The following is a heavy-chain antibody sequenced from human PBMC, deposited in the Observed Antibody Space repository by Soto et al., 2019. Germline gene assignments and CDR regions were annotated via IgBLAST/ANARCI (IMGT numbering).Heavy chain of an antibody. J-gene: IGHJ4*02. CDR1: GFTFDDYA. CDR2: IGRNSGSI. Sequence: GGSLRLSCAASGFTFDDYAMHWVRQAPGKGLEWVSGIGRNSGSIGYADSVKGRFTISRDNAKNSLYLQMNSLRAEDTALYYCAKDVNSYYDSSAPNGYFDYWGQGTLVTVSS. CDR3: AKDVNSYYDSSAPNGYFDY. D-gene: IGHD3-22*01. V-gene: IGHV3-9*01.